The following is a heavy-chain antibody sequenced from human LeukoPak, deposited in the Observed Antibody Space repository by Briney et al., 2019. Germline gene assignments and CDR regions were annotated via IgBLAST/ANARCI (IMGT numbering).Heavy chain of an antibody. J-gene: IGHJ4*02. V-gene: IGHV3-7*01. D-gene: IGHD6-13*01. CDR2: INQDGSVK. Sequence: GGSLRLSCAASGFTFSIYSMTWVRQAPGKGLEWVANINQDGSVKYYVDSVKGRFTISRDNAKNSLYLQMNSLRAEDTAVYYCAKDGFGIAAAGDLVYFDYWGQGTLVTVSS. CDR1: GFTFSIYS. CDR3: AKDGFGIAAAGDLVYFDY.